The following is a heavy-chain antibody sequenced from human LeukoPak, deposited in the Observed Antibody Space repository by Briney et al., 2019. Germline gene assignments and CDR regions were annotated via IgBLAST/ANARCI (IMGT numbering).Heavy chain of an antibody. Sequence: GGSLRLSCTASGFTFGDYDMSWFRQAPGKGLEWVGFIRSKTYGGATEYAASVKGRFTISRDDSKSIAYLQMNSLKTEDTAVYYCTRADSSIYSQLYDWGQGTLVTVSS. J-gene: IGHJ4*02. D-gene: IGHD3-22*01. CDR1: GFTFGDYD. CDR2: IRSKTYGGAT. V-gene: IGHV3-49*03. CDR3: TRADSSIYSQLYD.